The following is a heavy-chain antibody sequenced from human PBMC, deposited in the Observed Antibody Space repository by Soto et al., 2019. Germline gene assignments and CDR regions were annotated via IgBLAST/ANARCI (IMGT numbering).Heavy chain of an antibody. CDR1: GGSISSSSYY. V-gene: IGHV4-39*01. CDR2: IYYSGTT. Sequence: SETLSLTCTVSGGSISSSSYYWGWIRQPPGKGLEWIGTIYYSGTTNYNPSLKSRVTISVDTSQNQFSLKLNSLTAADTAVYYCASLLGIKFDYWGQGALGTVS. CDR3: ASLLGIKFDY. J-gene: IGHJ4*02. D-gene: IGHD3-10*01.